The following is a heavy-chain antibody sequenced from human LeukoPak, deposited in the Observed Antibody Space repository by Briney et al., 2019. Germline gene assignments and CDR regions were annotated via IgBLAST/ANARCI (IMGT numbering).Heavy chain of an antibody. CDR1: GFTFDDYA. V-gene: IGHV3-9*01. D-gene: IGHD6-13*01. Sequence: SLRLSCAASGFTFDDYAMHWVRQAPGKGLEWVSGISWNSGSIGYADSVKGRFTISRDNAKNSLYLQMNSLRAEDTALYYCVKDTTAAAGTIGYWGQGTLVTVSS. CDR2: ISWNSGSI. J-gene: IGHJ4*02. CDR3: VKDTTAAAGTIGY.